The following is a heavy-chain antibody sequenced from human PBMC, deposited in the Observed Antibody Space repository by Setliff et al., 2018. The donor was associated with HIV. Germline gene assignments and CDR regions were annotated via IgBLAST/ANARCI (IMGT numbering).Heavy chain of an antibody. V-gene: IGHV3-74*01. CDR2: ISPDGSSI. CDR1: GFTFSSYW. D-gene: IGHD1-26*01. J-gene: IGHJ4*02. CDR3: ASGSGCYDY. Sequence: GGSLRLSCAASGFTFSSYWMHWVRQVPGKGLVWVSRISPDGSSISYADSVKGRFTISRDNAKNTLYLQMNSLRAEDTAVYYCASGSGCYDYWGQGNMVTVSS.